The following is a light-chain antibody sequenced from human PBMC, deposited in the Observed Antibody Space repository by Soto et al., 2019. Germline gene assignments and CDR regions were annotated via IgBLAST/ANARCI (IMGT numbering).Light chain of an antibody. J-gene: IGKJ1*01. Sequence: EIVLTQSPGTPSLSPGERATLSCRASQSVRSSYLAWYQQKPGQAPRLLIYAASSRATGIPDRFSGSGSGTDFTLTISRLEPEDFAVYYCQQYGTSPVAFGQGTKVDIK. CDR1: QSVRSSY. V-gene: IGKV3-20*01. CDR2: AAS. CDR3: QQYGTSPVA.